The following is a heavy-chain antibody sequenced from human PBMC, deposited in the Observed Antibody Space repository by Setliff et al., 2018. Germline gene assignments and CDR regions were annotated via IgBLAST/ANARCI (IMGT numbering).Heavy chain of an antibody. CDR3: TRGRFDP. V-gene: IGHV3-11*01. Sequence: LSLTCAVYGGSFSGYYMNWVRQAPGKGLEWVSCISSSGSTIYYADSVKGRFTISRDDSKSIAYLQMNSLKTEDTAVYYCTRGRFDPWGQGTLVTVSS. CDR1: GGSFSGYY. CDR2: ISSSGSTI. J-gene: IGHJ5*02.